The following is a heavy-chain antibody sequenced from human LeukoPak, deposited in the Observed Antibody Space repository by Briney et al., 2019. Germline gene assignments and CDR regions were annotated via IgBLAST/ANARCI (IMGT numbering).Heavy chain of an antibody. J-gene: IGHJ4*02. CDR3: AKDHAPYSSGWLPCDH. V-gene: IGHV3-23*01. Sequence: GGSLRLSCAASGFTFSSYAMSWVRQAPGKGLEWVSGISGSGGRTYFTDSVKGRFTISRGNSKNTLYLQMNSLRAEDTAVYYCAKDHAPYSSGWLPCDHWGQGTLVTVSS. CDR1: GFTFSSYA. CDR2: ISGSGGRT. D-gene: IGHD6-19*01.